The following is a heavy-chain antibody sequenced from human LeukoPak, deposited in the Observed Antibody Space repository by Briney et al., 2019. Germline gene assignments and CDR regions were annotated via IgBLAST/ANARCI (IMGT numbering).Heavy chain of an antibody. V-gene: IGHV1-46*01. Sequence: ASVKVYCKASGYTFTSYYMHWVRQAPGQGLVWMRIINPSGGSTSYAQKFQGRVTMTRDTSTSTVYMELSSLRSEDTAVSYCARGGRQQLDAHHDYWGQGTLVTVSS. J-gene: IGHJ4*02. CDR2: INPSGGST. CDR3: ARGGRQQLDAHHDY. CDR1: GYTFTSYY. D-gene: IGHD6-13*01.